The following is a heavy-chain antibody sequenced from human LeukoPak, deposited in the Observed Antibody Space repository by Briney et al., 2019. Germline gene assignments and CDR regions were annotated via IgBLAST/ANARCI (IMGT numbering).Heavy chain of an antibody. D-gene: IGHD3-10*01. Sequence: GRSLRLSCAASGFTFSSYAMHWIRQAPGKGLEWVALISYDGGNTYYADSVKGRFTISRDNSKNTLDLQLNSLRAEDTAVYYCARDSTYYYGSGSSGPHYFDYWGQGTLVTVSS. CDR2: ISYDGGNT. CDR1: GFTFSSYA. V-gene: IGHV3-30*01. J-gene: IGHJ4*02. CDR3: ARDSTYYYGSGSSGPHYFDY.